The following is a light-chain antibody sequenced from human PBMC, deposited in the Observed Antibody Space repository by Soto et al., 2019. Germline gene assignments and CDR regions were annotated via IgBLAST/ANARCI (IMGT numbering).Light chain of an antibody. CDR2: MGS. CDR1: QSLLHSNGYNY. CDR3: MQALQTPLT. Sequence: EIVMTQSPLSLPVTPGEPASISCRSSQSLLHSNGYNYVDWFLQRPGQSPQVLIYMGSYRASGVPDRFSGSGSGTDFTLEISRVETEDVGIYYCMQALQTPLTFGGGTKVEIK. V-gene: IGKV2-28*01. J-gene: IGKJ4*01.